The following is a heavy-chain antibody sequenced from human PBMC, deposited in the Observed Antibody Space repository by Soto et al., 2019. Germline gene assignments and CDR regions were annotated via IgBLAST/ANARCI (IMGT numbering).Heavy chain of an antibody. CDR3: ARGDRGAFDI. V-gene: IGHV3-74*01. Sequence: EVQLVESGGGLVQPGESLRLSCAASGFTFSYYWMHWVRQAPGKGLVWVSRIHSDGSSTTYADSVKGRFTISRDNARNTVYLQMNSLRVEDMAVYYCARGDRGAFDIWGQGTVLTVSS. J-gene: IGHJ3*02. CDR2: IHSDGSST. CDR1: GFTFSYYW. D-gene: IGHD1-26*01.